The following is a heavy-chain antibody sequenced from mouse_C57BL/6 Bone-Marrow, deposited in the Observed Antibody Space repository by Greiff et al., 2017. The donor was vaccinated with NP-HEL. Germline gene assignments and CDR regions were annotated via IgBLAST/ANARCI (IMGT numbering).Heavy chain of an antibody. J-gene: IGHJ2*01. V-gene: IGHV1-64*01. CDR3: ARRGYGAYYSNYVDY. CDR1: GYTFTSYW. Sequence: VQLQQPGAELVKPGASVKLSCKASGYTFTSYWMHWVKQRPGQGLEWIGMIHPNSGSTNYNEKFKSKATLTVDKSSSKAYMPLSSLTSEDSAVYYCARRGYGAYYSNYVDYWGQGTTLTVSS. CDR2: IHPNSGST. D-gene: IGHD2-12*01.